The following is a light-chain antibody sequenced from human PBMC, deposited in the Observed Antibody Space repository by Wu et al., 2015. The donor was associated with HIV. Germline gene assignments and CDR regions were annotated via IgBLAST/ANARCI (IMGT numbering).Light chain of an antibody. CDR3: QQFESRLLT. Sequence: IVLTQSPDILSLSPGERVTLSCRASQTLSSNSLAWYQQRPGQAPRLLIYGVSNRATGIPDRFSGSGSGTDFTLTINRLEREDLALYFCQQFESRLLTFGGGTKVEVK. J-gene: IGKJ4*01. CDR2: GVS. V-gene: IGKV3-20*01. CDR1: QTLSSNS.